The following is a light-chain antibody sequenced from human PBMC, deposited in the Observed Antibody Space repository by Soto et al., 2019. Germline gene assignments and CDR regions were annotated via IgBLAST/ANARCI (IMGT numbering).Light chain of an antibody. CDR1: QSISRS. J-gene: IGKJ3*01. V-gene: IGKV1-5*01. CDR2: DAS. CDR3: QQYSDFLIS. Sequence: DIQMTQSPSTLSASVGDRVTITCRASQSISRSLAWYQQKPGKAPSHLIYDASSLEGGVPSRFSGSGFGTEFTLTIANLQPDDFATYYCQQYSDFLISFGPGTTVDFK.